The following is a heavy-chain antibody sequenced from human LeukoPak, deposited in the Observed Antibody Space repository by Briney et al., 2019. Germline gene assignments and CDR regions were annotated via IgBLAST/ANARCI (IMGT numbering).Heavy chain of an antibody. D-gene: IGHD6-6*01. V-gene: IGHV3-33*08. CDR3: VRDNGPEQLALDL. Sequence: GGSLRLSCAASGFTFSSYAMTWVRQAPGKGLEWVALIWFDGSDKKYADSVKGRFTISRDNSKNTLFLQMNSLRVEDTAVYYCVRDNGPEQLALDLWGQGTLVTVSS. CDR2: IWFDGSDK. CDR1: GFTFSSYA. J-gene: IGHJ5*02.